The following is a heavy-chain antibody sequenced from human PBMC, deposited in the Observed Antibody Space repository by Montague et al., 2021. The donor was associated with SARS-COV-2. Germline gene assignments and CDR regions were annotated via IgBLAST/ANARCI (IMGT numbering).Heavy chain of an antibody. V-gene: IGHV3-66*01. Sequence: SLRLSCAASTFTVNNNYMSWVRQAPGKGLEWVSVIYAGGSTYYADSVRGRFTISRDISKNTLFLQMNSLRAEDTALYYCARVRNRWAYYFDYWGQGTLVTVSS. J-gene: IGHJ4*02. CDR2: IYAGGST. D-gene: IGHD1-14*01. CDR3: ARVRNRWAYYFDY. CDR1: TFTVNNNY.